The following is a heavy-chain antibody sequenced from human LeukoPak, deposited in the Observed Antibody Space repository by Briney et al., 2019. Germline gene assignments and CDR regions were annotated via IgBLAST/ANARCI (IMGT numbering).Heavy chain of an antibody. CDR2: ISYDGSNK. D-gene: IGHD4-17*01. Sequence: PGGSLRLSCAASGFTFSSYAMHWVRQAPGKGLEWVAVISYDGSNKYYADSVKGRFTISRDNSKNTLYLQMNSLRAEDTAVYYCARNVDYGDIIPGYWGQGTLVTVSS. V-gene: IGHV3-30-3*01. J-gene: IGHJ4*02. CDR3: ARNVDYGDIIPGY. CDR1: GFTFSSYA.